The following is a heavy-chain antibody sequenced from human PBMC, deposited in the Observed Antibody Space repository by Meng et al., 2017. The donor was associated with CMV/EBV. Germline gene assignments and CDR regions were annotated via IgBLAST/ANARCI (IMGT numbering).Heavy chain of an antibody. J-gene: IGHJ4*02. CDR2: ISSSSSTI. V-gene: IGHV3-48*04. D-gene: IGHD3-10*01. Sequence: GGSLRLSCAASGFTFSSYSMNWVRQAPGKGLEWVSYISSSSSTIYYADSVKGRFTISRDNAKNSLYLQMNSQRAEDTAVYYCWRFGVSQGFDYWGQGTLVTVSS. CDR1: GFTFSSYS. CDR3: WRFGVSQGFDY.